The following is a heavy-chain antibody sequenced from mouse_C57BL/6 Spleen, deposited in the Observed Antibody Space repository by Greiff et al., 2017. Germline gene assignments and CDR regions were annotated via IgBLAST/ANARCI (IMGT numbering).Heavy chain of an antibody. J-gene: IGHJ3*01. CDR2: ISYDGSN. CDR1: GYSITSGYY. Sequence: EVQLQESGPGLVKPSQSLSLTCSVTGYSITSGYYWNWIRQFPGNKLEWMGYISYDGSNNYNPSLKNRISITRDTSKNQFFLKLNSVTTEDTATYYCARGYYAGFAYCGQGTLVTVSA. V-gene: IGHV3-6*01. CDR3: ARGYYAGFAY. D-gene: IGHD1-1*01.